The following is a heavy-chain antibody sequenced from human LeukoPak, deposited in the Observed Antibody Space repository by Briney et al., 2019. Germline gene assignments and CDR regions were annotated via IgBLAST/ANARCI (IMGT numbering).Heavy chain of an antibody. Sequence: ASVKVSCKASGYTFTTYAMHWVRQAPGQRLEWMGWINAGNGNTKYSQTFQGRVTITRDTSASTAYMELSSLRSEDTAVYYCASRRQYCSTTSCSATFDIWGQGTMVTVSS. V-gene: IGHV1-3*01. D-gene: IGHD2-2*01. CDR3: ASRRQYCSTTSCSATFDI. CDR1: GYTFTTYA. CDR2: INAGNGNT. J-gene: IGHJ3*02.